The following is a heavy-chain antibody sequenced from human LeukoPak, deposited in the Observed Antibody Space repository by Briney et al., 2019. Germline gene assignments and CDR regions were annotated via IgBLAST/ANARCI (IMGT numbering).Heavy chain of an antibody. V-gene: IGHV3-48*01. J-gene: IGHJ4*02. D-gene: IGHD3-9*01. CDR1: GFSFSSNS. CDR3: VTNFDPDVD. CDR2: ISGSSSTI. Sequence: GGSLRLSCAASGFSFSSNSMNWARQAPGKGLEWVSYISGSSSTIYYADPVKGRFTISRDNAKNSLYLQMNSLRAEDTAMYYCVTNFDPDVDWGQGTLVTVSS.